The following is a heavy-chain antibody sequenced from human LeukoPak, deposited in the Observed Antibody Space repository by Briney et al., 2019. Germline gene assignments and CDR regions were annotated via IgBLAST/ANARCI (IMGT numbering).Heavy chain of an antibody. Sequence: GGSRRLSCAASGFTFSSYSMNWVRQAPGKGLEWVSSISSSSSYIYYADSVKGRFTISRDNSKNTLYLQMNSLRAEDTAVYYCAKDRHYYGSGSYLIVDYWGQGTLVTVSS. V-gene: IGHV3-21*04. CDR1: GFTFSSYS. D-gene: IGHD3-10*01. CDR2: ISSSSSYI. CDR3: AKDRHYYGSGSYLIVDY. J-gene: IGHJ4*02.